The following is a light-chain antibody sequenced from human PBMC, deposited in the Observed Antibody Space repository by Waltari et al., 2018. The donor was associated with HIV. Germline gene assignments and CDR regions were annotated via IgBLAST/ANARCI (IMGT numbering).Light chain of an antibody. J-gene: IGKJ1*01. CDR2: KAS. V-gene: IGKV1-5*03. CDR3: QQYNSFTWT. Sequence: DIQMTQSPSTLSASVGDRVTITCRASQGISSWLAWYQQKPGKAPKLLIYKASSLESGVPSRFSGSGSGTEVTLTISSLQPDDFATYYCQQYNSFTWTFGQGTKVEIK. CDR1: QGISSW.